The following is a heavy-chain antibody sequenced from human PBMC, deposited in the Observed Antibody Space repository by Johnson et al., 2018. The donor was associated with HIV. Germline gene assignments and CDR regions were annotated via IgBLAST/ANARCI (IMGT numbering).Heavy chain of an antibody. J-gene: IGHJ3*02. CDR1: GFTFSNYG. CDR3: ARGQGAVAGWGAFDI. Sequence: QEQLVESGGGVVQPGGSLRLSCAASGFTFSNYGMHWVRQAPGKGLEWVAVITYAGSHKYYEDSVKGRFTSSRENAKNSLYLKMNSMRAGDTAVYYCARGQGAVAGWGAFDIWGQGTMVTVSS. V-gene: IGHV3-30*19. D-gene: IGHD6-19*01. CDR2: ITYAGSHK.